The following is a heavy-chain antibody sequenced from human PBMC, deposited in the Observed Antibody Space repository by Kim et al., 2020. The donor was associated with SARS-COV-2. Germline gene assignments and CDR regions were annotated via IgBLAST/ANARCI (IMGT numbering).Heavy chain of an antibody. CDR2: IRSKAYGGTT. V-gene: IGHV3-49*04. J-gene: IGHJ4*02. Sequence: GGSLRLSCTASGFTFGDYAMSWVRQAPGKGLEWVGFIRSKAYGGTTEYAASVKGRFTISRDDSKSIAYLQMNSLKTEDTAVYYCTRGGAAATPDYWGQGTLVTVSS. CDR1: GFTFGDYA. CDR3: TRGGAAATPDY. D-gene: IGHD2-15*01.